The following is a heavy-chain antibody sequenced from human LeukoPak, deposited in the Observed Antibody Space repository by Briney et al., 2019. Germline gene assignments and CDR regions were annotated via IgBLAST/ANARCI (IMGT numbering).Heavy chain of an antibody. Sequence: PGGSLRLSCAASGFTFSSYAMSWVPQAPGKALEWVSAISGSGGSTNYAASLKGGFTISTENPKTTLYRQRTSLRAEATAVYYCANHKAHPGVSASFDIWGQGTMVTVSS. J-gene: IGHJ3*02. CDR1: GFTFSSYA. CDR2: ISGSGGST. D-gene: IGHD3-10*01. V-gene: IGHV3-23*01. CDR3: ANHKAHPGVSASFDI.